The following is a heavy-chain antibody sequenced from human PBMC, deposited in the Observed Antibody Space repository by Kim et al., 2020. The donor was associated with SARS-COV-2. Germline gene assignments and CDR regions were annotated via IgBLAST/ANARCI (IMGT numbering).Heavy chain of an antibody. CDR2: IIPIFGTA. V-gene: IGHV1-69*13. J-gene: IGHJ4*02. Sequence: SVKVSCKASGGTFSSYAISWVRQAPGQGLEWMGGIIPIFGTANYAQKFQGRVTITADESTSTAYMELSSLRSEDTAVYYCARELDYYGSGRRGYYFDYWGQGTLVTVSS. CDR3: ARELDYYGSGRRGYYFDY. D-gene: IGHD3-10*01. CDR1: GGTFSSYA.